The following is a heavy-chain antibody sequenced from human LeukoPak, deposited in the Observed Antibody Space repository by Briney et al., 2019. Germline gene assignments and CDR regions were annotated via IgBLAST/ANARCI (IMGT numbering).Heavy chain of an antibody. Sequence: GASVKVSCKASGGTFSSYAISWVRQAPGQGLEWMGGIIPIFGTANYAQKFQGRVTITTDESTSTAYMELSSLRSEDTAVYYCAGATRYCGGDCYSDYWGQGTLVTVSS. CDR3: AGATRYCGGDCYSDY. D-gene: IGHD2-21*02. CDR2: IIPIFGTA. V-gene: IGHV1-69*05. CDR1: GGTFSSYA. J-gene: IGHJ4*02.